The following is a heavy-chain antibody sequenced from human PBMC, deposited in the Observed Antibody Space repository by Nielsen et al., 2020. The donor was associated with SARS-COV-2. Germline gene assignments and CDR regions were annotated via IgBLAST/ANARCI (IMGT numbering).Heavy chain of an antibody. Sequence: SLKISCAASGFTFDDYAMHWVRHAPGRGLEWVSGISWNSGSIGYADSVKGRFTISRDNAKNSLYLQMNSLRAEDTALYYCAKLRSSGSYFDYWGQGTLVTVSS. CDR2: ISWNSGSI. V-gene: IGHV3-9*01. J-gene: IGHJ4*02. CDR1: GFTFDDYA. D-gene: IGHD3-10*01. CDR3: AKLRSSGSYFDY.